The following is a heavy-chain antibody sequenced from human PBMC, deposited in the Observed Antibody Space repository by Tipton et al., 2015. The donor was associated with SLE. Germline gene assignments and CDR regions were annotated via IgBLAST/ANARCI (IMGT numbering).Heavy chain of an antibody. V-gene: IGHV4-59*01. CDR1: GGSISSYY. Sequence: LSCTVSGGSISSYYWSWIRQPPGKGLEWIGYVSYSGNTQYNPSLKSRVTMSLDTSKNQFSLKLSSVTAADTAVYYCARDLGSYYGSDYWGQGTLVTVSS. J-gene: IGHJ4*02. CDR3: ARDLGSYYGSDY. CDR2: VSYSGNT. D-gene: IGHD1-26*01.